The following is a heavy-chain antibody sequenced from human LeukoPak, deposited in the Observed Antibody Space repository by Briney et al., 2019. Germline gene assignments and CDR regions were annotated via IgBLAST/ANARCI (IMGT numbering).Heavy chain of an antibody. Sequence: SETLSLTCAVYGGSFSGYYWSWIRQPPGKGLEWIGEINHSGSTNYNPSLKSRVTISVDTSKNQFSLKLSSVTAADTAVYYCARGPSYYYDSSGYPPDAFDIWGQGTMVTVSS. CDR3: ARGPSYYYDSSGYPPDAFDI. CDR2: INHSGST. CDR1: GGSFSGYY. V-gene: IGHV4-34*01. J-gene: IGHJ3*02. D-gene: IGHD3-22*01.